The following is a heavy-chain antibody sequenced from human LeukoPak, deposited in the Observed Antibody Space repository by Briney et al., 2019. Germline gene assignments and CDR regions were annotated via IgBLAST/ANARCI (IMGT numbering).Heavy chain of an antibody. CDR3: AKDREGTTFDN. D-gene: IGHD1-7*01. CDR2: ISYDGSNK. V-gene: IGHV3-30*18. CDR1: GFTFSNYD. Sequence: GGSLRLSCAASGFTFSNYDMHWVRQAPGKGLEWVAVISYDGSNKYYADSVKGRFTISRDNSKDTVYLQMNSLRAEDTAVYYCAKDREGTTFDNWGQGTLVTVSS. J-gene: IGHJ4*02.